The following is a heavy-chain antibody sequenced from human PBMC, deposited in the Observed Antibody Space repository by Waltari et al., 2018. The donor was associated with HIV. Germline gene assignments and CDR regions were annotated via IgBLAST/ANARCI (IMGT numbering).Heavy chain of an antibody. D-gene: IGHD2-15*01. CDR3: AREGIVAAPFDF. CDR2: ISRDGSSK. CDR1: GFIFRAFA. Sequence: QVQLVESGGGLVQPGGSLRLSCAASGFIFRAFAIHWVRQAPGKGLEWVAVISRDGSSKYYADSVQGRFTISRDNSKKSLHLHMNSLRPKDTAVYYCAREGIVAAPFDFWGLGTLVTVSS. V-gene: IGHV3-30*01. J-gene: IGHJ4*02.